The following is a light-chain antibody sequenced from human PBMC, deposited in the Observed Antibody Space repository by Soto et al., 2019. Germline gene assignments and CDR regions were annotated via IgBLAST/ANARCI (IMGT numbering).Light chain of an antibody. V-gene: IGLV2-14*03. J-gene: IGLJ1*01. CDR3: CSYTTNSTPV. CDR1: SSDVGGYNY. CDR2: EVT. Sequence: QSALTQPASVSGSPGQSITISCTGTSSDVGGYNYVSWYQQHPGKAPKLLIYEVTNRPSGVSNRFSGSKSGSTASLTISGLQAEDEADYYCCSYTTNSTPVFGTGTKVTVL.